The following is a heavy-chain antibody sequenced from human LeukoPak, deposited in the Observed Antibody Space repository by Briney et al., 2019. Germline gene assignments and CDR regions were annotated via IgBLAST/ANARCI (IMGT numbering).Heavy chain of an antibody. CDR3: ARGGYSYAQYYYYGMDV. J-gene: IGHJ6*02. V-gene: IGHV7-4-1*02. CDR1: GYTFTSYA. CDR2: INTNTGNP. Sequence: ASVKVSCKASGYTFTSYAMNWVRQAPGQGLEWMGWINTNTGNPTYAQGLTGRFVFSLDTSVSTAYLQISSLKAEDTAVYYCARGGYSYAQYYYYGMDVWGQGTTVTVSS. D-gene: IGHD5-18*01.